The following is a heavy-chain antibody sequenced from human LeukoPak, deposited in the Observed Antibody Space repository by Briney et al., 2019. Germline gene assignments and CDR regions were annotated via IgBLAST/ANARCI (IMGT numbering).Heavy chain of an antibody. CDR3: AKGSRLGDPLYCSGGSCYGLFDY. J-gene: IGHJ4*02. Sequence: GGSLRLSCAASGFTFSSYAVSWVRQAPGKGLEWVSAISGSGGSTYYADSVKGRFTISRDNSKNTLYLQKNSLRAEDTAVYYCAKGSRLGDPLYCSGGSCYGLFDYWGQGTLVTVSS. CDR2: ISGSGGST. D-gene: IGHD2-15*01. V-gene: IGHV3-23*01. CDR1: GFTFSSYA.